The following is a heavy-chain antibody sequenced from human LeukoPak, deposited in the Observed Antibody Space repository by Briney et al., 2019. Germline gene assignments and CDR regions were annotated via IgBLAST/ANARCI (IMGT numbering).Heavy chain of an antibody. J-gene: IGHJ3*02. CDR3: ARAVAGTNGHDAFDI. V-gene: IGHV3-21*01. CDR1: GFTFSSYS. Sequence: GGSLRLSCAASGFTFSSYSINWIRQAPGKGLEWVSWISSSSSNILYADSVKGRFTVSRDNAKNSLYLQMNSLRAEDTAVYYCARAVAGTNGHDAFDIWGQGTMVTVSS. CDR2: ISSSSSNI. D-gene: IGHD6-19*01.